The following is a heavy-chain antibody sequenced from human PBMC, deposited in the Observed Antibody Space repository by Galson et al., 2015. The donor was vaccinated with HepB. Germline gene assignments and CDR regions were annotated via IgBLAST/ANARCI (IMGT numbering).Heavy chain of an antibody. CDR2: ISHDGSNK. J-gene: IGHJ5*02. CDR3: LYVPAATDNWFDP. D-gene: IGHD2-2*01. CDR1: GFTFTNNW. Sequence: SLRLSCAASGFTFTNNWMSWVRQAPGKGLEWVAVISHDGSNKYYADSVKGRFTISRDNSKNTLYLQMNSLRTEDTAVYYCLYVPAATDNWFDPWGQGTLVTVSS. V-gene: IGHV3-30*03.